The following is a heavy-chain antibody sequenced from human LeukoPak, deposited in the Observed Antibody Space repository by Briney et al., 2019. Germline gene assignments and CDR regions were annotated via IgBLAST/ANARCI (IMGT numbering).Heavy chain of an antibody. CDR1: GYTFTSYA. CDR3: ARVEGESFDY. CDR2: INAGNGNT. D-gene: IGHD3-10*01. Sequence: ASVKVSCKASGYTFTSYAMHWVRQAPGQRLEWMGWINAGNGNTKYLQKFQGRVTITRDTSASTAYMELSSLRSEDTAVYYCARVEGESFDYWGQGTLVTVSS. V-gene: IGHV1-3*01. J-gene: IGHJ4*02.